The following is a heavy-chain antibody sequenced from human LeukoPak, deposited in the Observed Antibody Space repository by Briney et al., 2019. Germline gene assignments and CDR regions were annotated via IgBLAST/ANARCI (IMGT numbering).Heavy chain of an antibody. CDR3: AKDVLYPFDC. CDR2: IRYDGSNK. D-gene: IGHD2-8*01. V-gene: IGHV3-30*02. CDR1: GFTFSSYG. Sequence: PGGSLRLSCAASGFTFSSYGMHWVRQAPGKGLEWVAFIRYDGSNKYYADSVKGRFTISRDNSKNTLYLQMNSLRVEDTAVYYCAKDVLYPFDCWGQGTLVSVSS. J-gene: IGHJ4*02.